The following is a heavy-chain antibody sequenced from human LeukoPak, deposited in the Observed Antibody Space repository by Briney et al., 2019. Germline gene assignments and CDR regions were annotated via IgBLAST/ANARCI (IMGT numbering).Heavy chain of an antibody. CDR2: ISGSGGIR. CDR3: ARGAYYYED. V-gene: IGHV3-23*01. D-gene: IGHD3-22*01. CDR1: GFTFSSYA. Sequence: GGPLRLSCAASGFTFSSYAMSWVRQGPGKGLEWVSEISGSGGIRYYADSVKGRFTISRDNAKNSLYLQMNSLRAEDTAVYYCARGAYYYEDWGQGTLVTVSS. J-gene: IGHJ4*02.